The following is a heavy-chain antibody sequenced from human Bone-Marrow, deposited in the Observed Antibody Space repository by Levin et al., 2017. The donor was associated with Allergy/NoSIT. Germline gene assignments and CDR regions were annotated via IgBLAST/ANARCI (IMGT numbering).Heavy chain of an antibody. CDR2: ISHDEYSN. D-gene: IGHD2-2*01. Sequence: GGSLRLSCSAFGFRFSYCGMHWVRQAPGKGLEWVASISHDEYSNYFANSVKGRFSISRDNSTNTLFLRTNSLRPEDTAVYFCVKDRYSHTSCIFGRFEEWGQGILVSVYS. CDR3: VKDRYSHTSCIFGRFEE. CDR1: GFRFSYCG. V-gene: IGHV3-30*18. J-gene: IGHJ1*01.